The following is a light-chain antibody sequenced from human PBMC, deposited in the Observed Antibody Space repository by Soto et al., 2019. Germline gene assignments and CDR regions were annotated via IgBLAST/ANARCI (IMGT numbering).Light chain of an antibody. CDR3: CSYAGSSTPWV. Sequence: QSALTQPASVSGSPGQSITFSCTGTSSDVGSYNLVSWYQHHPGKAPKLMIYEGTERPSGVSDRFSGSKSGNTASLTISGLQAEDEADYYCCSYAGSSTPWVFGGGTKLTVL. V-gene: IGLV2-23*01. CDR1: SSDVGSYNL. J-gene: IGLJ3*02. CDR2: EGT.